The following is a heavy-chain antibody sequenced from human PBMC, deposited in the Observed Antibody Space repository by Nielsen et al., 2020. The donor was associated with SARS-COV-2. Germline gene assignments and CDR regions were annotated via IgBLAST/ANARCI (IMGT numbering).Heavy chain of an antibody. CDR1: GGTFSSAA. J-gene: IGHJ6*03. CDR3: TIDQKDLHKKSYFYMDL. V-gene: IGHV1-69*10. D-gene: IGHD2-21*01. Sequence: SVKVSCKASGGTFSSAALSWVRQAPGQGLEWMGGIIPILGKGNRAQKFQGRMTVSADQLTTTVYMELSNLRFEDTAVYYCTIDQKDLHKKSYFYMDLWGEGTPVTVSS. CDR2: IIPILGKG.